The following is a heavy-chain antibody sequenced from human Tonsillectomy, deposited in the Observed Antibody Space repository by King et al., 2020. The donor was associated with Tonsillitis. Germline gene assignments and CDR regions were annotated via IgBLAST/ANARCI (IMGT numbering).Heavy chain of an antibody. J-gene: IGHJ4*02. V-gene: IGHV3-30*03. CDR1: GFTFSSYG. Sequence: VQLVESGGGVVQPGRSLRLSCAASGFTFSSYGMHWVRQAPGKGLEWVAVISYDGSNKYYADSVKGRFTISRDNSKNTLYLQINSLRAEDTAVYYCAPTPDLRYFDWLSRRGGDYWGQGTLVTVSS. CDR2: ISYDGSNK. CDR3: APTPDLRYFDWLSRRGGDY. D-gene: IGHD3-9*01.